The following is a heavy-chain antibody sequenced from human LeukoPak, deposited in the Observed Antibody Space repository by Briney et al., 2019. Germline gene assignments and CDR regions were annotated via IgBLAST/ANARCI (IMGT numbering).Heavy chain of an antibody. D-gene: IGHD3-22*01. J-gene: IGHJ6*03. CDR1: GGPIYRYY. V-gene: IGHV4-4*07. Sequence: SETLSHTCTVSGGPIYRYYWSWIRQTAGKGLEWIGRLYPGVSTNYNPSLKSRVTMSVDTSKNQFALKLSAVTAADTAVYYCARLKFYDSTGYSPGHYMDVWGKGTTVTVSS. CDR2: LYPGVST. CDR3: ARLKFYDSTGYSPGHYMDV.